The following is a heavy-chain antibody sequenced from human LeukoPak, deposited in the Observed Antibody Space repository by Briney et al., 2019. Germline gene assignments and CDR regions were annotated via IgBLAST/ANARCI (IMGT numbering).Heavy chain of an antibody. CDR3: ARDLLAYSGYWYFDL. V-gene: IGHV3-7*03. J-gene: IGHJ2*01. CDR2: IKQDGSEK. CDR1: GFTFSSYW. Sequence: GGSLRLSCAASGFTFSSYWMSWVRQAPGKGLEWVANIKQDGSEKYYVDSVKGRFTISRDNAKNSLYLQMNSLRAEDTAVYYCARDLLAYSGYWYFDLWGRGTLVTVSS. D-gene: IGHD5-12*01.